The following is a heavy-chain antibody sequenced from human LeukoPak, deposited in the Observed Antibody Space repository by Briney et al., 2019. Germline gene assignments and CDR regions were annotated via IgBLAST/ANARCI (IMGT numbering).Heavy chain of an antibody. Sequence: GGSLRLSCAASGFTFSDACMSWVRQAPGKGLQWVAKIKQGGSETYYVDSVKGRFTISRDNAENPLSLQMTTLRAEDTAVYYCSRVKWVAQFAFGSWGQGTLVTVSS. J-gene: IGHJ4*02. CDR1: GFTFSDAC. D-gene: IGHD6-19*01. V-gene: IGHV3-7*05. CDR2: IKQGGSET. CDR3: SRVKWVAQFAFGS.